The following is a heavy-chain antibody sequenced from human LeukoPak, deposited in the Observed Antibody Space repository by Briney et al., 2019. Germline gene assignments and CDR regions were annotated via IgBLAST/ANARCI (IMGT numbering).Heavy chain of an antibody. CDR1: GYSISSGYY. J-gene: IGHJ6*03. Sequence: PSETLSLTCAVSGYSISSGYYWGWIRQPPGKGLEWIGSIYHSGSTYYNPSLKSRVTISVDTSKNQFSLKLSSVTAADTAVYYCARHLFYYYCYMDVWGKGTTVTVSS. V-gene: IGHV4-38-2*01. CDR3: ARHLFYYYCYMDV. CDR2: IYHSGST.